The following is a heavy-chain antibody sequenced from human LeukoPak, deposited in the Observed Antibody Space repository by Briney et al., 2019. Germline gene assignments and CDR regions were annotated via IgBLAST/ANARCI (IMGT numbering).Heavy chain of an antibody. V-gene: IGHV4-38-2*02. CDR1: GYSISSGYY. D-gene: IGHD3-3*01. J-gene: IGHJ3*02. CDR2: IYHSGST. CDR3: ARRKSEWADHDAFDI. Sequence: PSETLSLTCTVSGYSISSGYYWGWIRQPPGKGLEWIGSIYHSGSTYYNPSLNPSLKSRVTISVDTSKNHFSLKLSSVTAADTAVYYCARRKSEWADHDAFDIWGQGTMVSVSS.